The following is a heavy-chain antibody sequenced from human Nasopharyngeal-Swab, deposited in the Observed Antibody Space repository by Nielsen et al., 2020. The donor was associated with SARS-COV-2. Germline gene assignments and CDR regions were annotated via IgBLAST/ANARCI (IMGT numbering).Heavy chain of an antibody. J-gene: IGHJ5*02. CDR1: GFTFSSYG. CDR2: IRYDGSNK. Sequence: GESLKISCAASGFTFSSYGMHWVRQAPGKGLEWVAFIRYDGSNKYYADSVKGRFTISRDNSKNTLYLQMNSLRAEDTAVYYCAKDKGFVSRINWVDPWGQGTLVTVSS. D-gene: IGHD5/OR15-5a*01. CDR3: AKDKGFVSRINWVDP. V-gene: IGHV3-30*02.